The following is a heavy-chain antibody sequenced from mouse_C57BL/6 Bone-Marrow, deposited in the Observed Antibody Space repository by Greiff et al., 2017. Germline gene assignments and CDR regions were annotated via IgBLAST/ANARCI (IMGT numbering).Heavy chain of an antibody. D-gene: IGHD3-3*01. V-gene: IGHV1-7*01. J-gene: IGHJ3*01. Sequence: QVHVKQSGAELAKPGASVKLSCKASGYTFTSYWMHWVKQRPGKGLEWIGYINPSSGYTKYNQKFKDKATLTADKSSSPAYMQLSSLTYEDSAVYCCAIRVAYWGQGTLVPVSA. CDR1: GYTFTSYW. CDR3: AIRVAY. CDR2: INPSSGYT.